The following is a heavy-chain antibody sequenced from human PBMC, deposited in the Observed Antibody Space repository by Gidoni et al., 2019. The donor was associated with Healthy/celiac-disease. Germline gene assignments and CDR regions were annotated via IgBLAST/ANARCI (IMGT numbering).Heavy chain of an antibody. CDR2: IIPIFGTA. D-gene: IGHD3-22*01. CDR3: ARSGEYYYDSSGYYLPFDY. V-gene: IGHV1-69*01. J-gene: IGHJ4*02. Sequence: QVQLVQSGAEVKKPGSSVKVSCKASGGTFSSYAISWVRQAPGQGLEWMGGIIPIFGTANYAQKFQGRVTITADESTSTAYMELSSLRSEDTAVYYCARSGEYYYDSSGYYLPFDYWGQGTLVTVSS. CDR1: GGTFSSYA.